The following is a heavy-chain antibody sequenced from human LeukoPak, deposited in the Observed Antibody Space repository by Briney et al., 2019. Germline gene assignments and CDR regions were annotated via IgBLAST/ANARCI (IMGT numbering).Heavy chain of an antibody. CDR1: GGTFSSYA. CDR2: IIPIFGTA. V-gene: IGHV1-69*13. Sequence: SVKVSCKASGGTFSSYAISWVRQAPGQGLEWMGGIIPIFGTANYAQKFQGRVTITADESTSTAYMELSSLRSEDTAVYYCAREGAEYYYDSSGYYDYWGQGTLVTVSS. D-gene: IGHD3-22*01. CDR3: AREGAEYYYDSSGYYDY. J-gene: IGHJ4*02.